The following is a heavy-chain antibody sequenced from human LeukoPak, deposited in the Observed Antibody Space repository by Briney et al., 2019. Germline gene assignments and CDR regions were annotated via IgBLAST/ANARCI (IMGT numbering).Heavy chain of an antibody. Sequence: PSETLSLTCTVSGASVSSSNYYWSWIRQPPGKGLDWVGSIYYSGSTNYNPSLKSRVTIAVYTSKNQFSLKLCSVTAADTAVYYCARDYCTTTRCYPNYFDYWGQGTLVTVSS. V-gene: IGHV4-61*01. CDR3: ARDYCTTTRCYPNYFDY. D-gene: IGHD2-2*01. CDR1: GASVSSSNYY. CDR2: IYYSGST. J-gene: IGHJ4*02.